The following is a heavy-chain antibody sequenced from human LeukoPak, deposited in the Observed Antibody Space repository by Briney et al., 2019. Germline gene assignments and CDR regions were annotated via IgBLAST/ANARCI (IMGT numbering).Heavy chain of an antibody. CDR3: ARGDYDFWSAICSWFDP. CDR1: GGSISSGGYY. J-gene: IGHJ5*02. V-gene: IGHV4-31*03. Sequence: PSETLSLTCTVSGGSISSGGYYWSWIRQHPGKGLEWIGYIYYSGSTYYNPSLKSRVTISVDTSKNQFSLKLSSVTAADTAVYYRARGDYDFWSAICSWFDPWGQGTLVTVSS. D-gene: IGHD3-3*01. CDR2: IYYSGST.